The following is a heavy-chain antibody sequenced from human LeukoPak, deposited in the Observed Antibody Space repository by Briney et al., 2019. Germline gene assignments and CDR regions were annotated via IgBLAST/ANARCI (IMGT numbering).Heavy chain of an antibody. Sequence: GASVKVSCKASGGTFSSYAISWVRQAPGQGLEWMGGIIPIFGTANYAQKFQGRVTITADKSTSTAYMELSSLRSEDTAVYYCARGREYFDWLESLVDWFDPWGQGTLVTVSS. D-gene: IGHD3-9*01. CDR2: IIPIFGTA. CDR1: GGTFSSYA. CDR3: ARGREYFDWLESLVDWFDP. V-gene: IGHV1-69*06. J-gene: IGHJ5*02.